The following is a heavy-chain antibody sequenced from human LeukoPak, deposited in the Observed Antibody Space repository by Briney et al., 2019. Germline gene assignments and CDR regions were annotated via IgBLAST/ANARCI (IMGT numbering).Heavy chain of an antibody. V-gene: IGHV3-7*01. D-gene: IGHD6-19*01. CDR1: GFTFSNYW. Sequence: GALRLSCAASGFTFSNYWMIWVRQAPGQGLEWVANIKQDGSDKSYVDSVKGRFTISRDNAKNSLYLQMNSLRAEDTAVYYCARARTSGDEALAGNYWGQGTLVTVSS. CDR3: ARARTSGDEALAGNY. CDR2: IKQDGSDK. J-gene: IGHJ4*02.